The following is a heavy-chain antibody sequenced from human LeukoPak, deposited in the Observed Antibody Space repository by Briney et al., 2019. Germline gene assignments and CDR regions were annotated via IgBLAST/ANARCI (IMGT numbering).Heavy chain of an antibody. D-gene: IGHD3-16*01. CDR2: IYSGGST. Sequence: LPGGSLRLSCAASGFTVSSNHISWVRQAPGKGLEWVSVIYSGGSTYYAGSVKGRFTISRDNSKNTLYLQMNSLRVEDTAVYYCARVLGATAQDYWGQGTLVTVSS. CDR3: ARVLGATAQDY. V-gene: IGHV3-66*01. CDR1: GFTVSSNH. J-gene: IGHJ4*02.